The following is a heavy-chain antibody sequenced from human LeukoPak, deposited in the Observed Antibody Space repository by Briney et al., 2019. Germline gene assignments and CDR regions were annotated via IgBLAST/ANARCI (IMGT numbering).Heavy chain of an antibody. CDR3: AKDPHEWELLSFDY. V-gene: IGHV3-9*01. CDR1: GFTFDDYA. J-gene: IGHJ4*02. D-gene: IGHD1-26*01. Sequence: PGRSLRLSCAASGFTFDDYAMHWVRQAPGKGLEWVSGISWNSGSIGYADSVKGRFTISRDNAKNSLYLQMNSLRAEDTAVYYCAKDPHEWELLSFDYWGQGTLVTVSS. CDR2: ISWNSGSI.